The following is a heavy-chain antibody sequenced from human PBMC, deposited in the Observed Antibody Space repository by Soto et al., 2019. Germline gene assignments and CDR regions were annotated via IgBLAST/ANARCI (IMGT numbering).Heavy chain of an antibody. CDR3: AIVRIAVSGTNWFDP. Sequence: PSETLSLTCVVSGGSLSDYFWSWIRQPPGKALEWIGEINYLGSTNYNPSPKSRVTISVDTSKNQFSLKLSSVTAADTAVYYCAIVRIAVSGTNWFDPCGQGSLVT. CDR2: INYLGST. D-gene: IGHD6-19*01. V-gene: IGHV4-34*01. J-gene: IGHJ5*02. CDR1: GGSLSDYF.